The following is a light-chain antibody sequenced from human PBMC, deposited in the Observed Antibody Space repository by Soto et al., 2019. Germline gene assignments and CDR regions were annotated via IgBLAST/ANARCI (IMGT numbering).Light chain of an antibody. CDR1: QDIGRR. CDR3: LQVYSFPRT. Sequence: DIQITQSPTSLSSCILDIVTITCRASQDIGRRLAWFQQKPGKAPKYLIQAASSLQGGVPSTFSGSGSGTDFTLTIHTLHPEDFATYYCLQVYSFPRTFGQGTKWIS. V-gene: IGKV1-12*01. J-gene: IGKJ1*01. CDR2: AAS.